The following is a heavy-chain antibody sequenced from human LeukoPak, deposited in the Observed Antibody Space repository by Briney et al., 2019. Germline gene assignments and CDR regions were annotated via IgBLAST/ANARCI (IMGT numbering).Heavy chain of an antibody. Sequence: GGSLRLSCAASGFTFSSYAMHWVRQAPGKGLEWVAVISYDGSNKYYADSVKGRFSISGDNSKNTLYLQMNSLRAEDTALYYCAKGISSGYFDYWGQGTLVTVSS. J-gene: IGHJ4*02. D-gene: IGHD3-22*01. V-gene: IGHV3-30*04. CDR1: GFTFSSYA. CDR3: AKGISSGYFDY. CDR2: ISYDGSNK.